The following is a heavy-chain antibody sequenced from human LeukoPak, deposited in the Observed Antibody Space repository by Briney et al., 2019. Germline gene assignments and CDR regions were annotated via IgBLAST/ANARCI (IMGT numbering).Heavy chain of an antibody. CDR2: IYHSGST. J-gene: IGHJ6*02. D-gene: IGHD1-1*01. CDR3: ATQLYYYYGMDV. CDR1: GGSISSGGYS. V-gene: IGHV4-30-2*01. Sequence: SQTLSLTCAVSGGSISSGGYSWSWIRQPPGKGLEWIGYIYHSGSTYYNPSLKSRATISVDRSKNQFSLKLSSVTAADTAVYYCATQLYYYYGMDVWGQGTTVTVSS.